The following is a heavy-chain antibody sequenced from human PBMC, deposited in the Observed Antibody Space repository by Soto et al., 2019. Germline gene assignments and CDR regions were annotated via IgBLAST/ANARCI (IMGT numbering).Heavy chain of an antibody. CDR3: ARDEDWAFDY. D-gene: IGHD3-9*01. J-gene: IGHJ4*02. CDR2: IFATSTTI. CDR1: GFTFSSYS. Sequence: EVQLVESGGGLVQPGGSLRLSCVASGFTFSSYSKVWVRQASEKGLEWISYIFATSTTIYYADSVQGRFTVSRDNTQNSLFLLMNSLRAEDTANYYCARDEDWAFDYCGQGTLVTVSS. V-gene: IGHV3-48*04.